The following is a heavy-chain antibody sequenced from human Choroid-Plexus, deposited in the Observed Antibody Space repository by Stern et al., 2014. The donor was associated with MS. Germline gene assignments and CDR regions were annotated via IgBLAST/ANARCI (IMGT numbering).Heavy chain of an antibody. Sequence: QVQLVQSGAEVKKPGSSVKVSCKASGGTFSSYAMSWVRQAPGQGPEWLGGIIPISGTAKYAQKFQGRVTITADASTAYMELSSLRAEDTAMYYCATKVVVVTAAPFGAFDIWGQGTMVTVSS. CDR3: ATKVVVVTAAPFGAFDI. J-gene: IGHJ3*02. D-gene: IGHD2-15*01. V-gene: IGHV1-69*01. CDR1: GGTFSSYA. CDR2: IIPISGTA.